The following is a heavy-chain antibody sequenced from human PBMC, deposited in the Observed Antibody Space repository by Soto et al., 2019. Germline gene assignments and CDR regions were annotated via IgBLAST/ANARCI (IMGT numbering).Heavy chain of an antibody. CDR1: GGSISSGGYS. D-gene: IGHD6-13*01. J-gene: IGHJ4*02. V-gene: IGHV4-30-2*01. CDR3: ASSHAGAHITAAVH. Sequence: SETLSLTCAVSGGSISSGGYSWSWIRQPPGKGLEWIGYIYHSGSTYYNPSLKSRVTISVDRSKNQFSLKLSSVTAADTAVYYCASSHAGAHITAAVHWGQGTLVTVST. CDR2: IYHSGST.